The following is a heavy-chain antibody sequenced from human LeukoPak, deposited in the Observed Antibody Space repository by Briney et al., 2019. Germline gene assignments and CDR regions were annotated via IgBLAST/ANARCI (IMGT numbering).Heavy chain of an antibody. CDR2: IYYSGST. J-gene: IGHJ4*02. V-gene: IGHV4-61*05. Sequence: SETLSLTCTVSGGSISSSSYYWGWIRQPPGKGLEWIGNIYYSGSTNYNPSLRSRVTMSVDASKNQFSLKLSSVTAADTAMYYCASGFGYSYGFDYWGQGPLVTVSS. CDR3: ASGFGYSYGFDY. CDR1: GGSISSSSYY. D-gene: IGHD5-18*01.